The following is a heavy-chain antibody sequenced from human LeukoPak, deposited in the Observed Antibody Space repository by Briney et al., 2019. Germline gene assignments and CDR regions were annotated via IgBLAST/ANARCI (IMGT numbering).Heavy chain of an antibody. Sequence: GGSLRLSCTASGFTFSSYWMSWVRQAPGKGLEWVANIKKDGSEKKYVDSVRGRFIISRDNAKNSLYLQMNSLRTEDTAVYYCAKARYGSGSYYYYYYMDVWGKGTTVTISS. D-gene: IGHD3-10*01. CDR2: IKKDGSEK. CDR1: GFTFSSYW. V-gene: IGHV3-7*01. J-gene: IGHJ6*03. CDR3: AKARYGSGSYYYYYYMDV.